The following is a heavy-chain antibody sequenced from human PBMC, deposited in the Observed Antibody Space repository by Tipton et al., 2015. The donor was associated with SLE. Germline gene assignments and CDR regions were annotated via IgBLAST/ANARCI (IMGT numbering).Heavy chain of an antibody. D-gene: IGHD2-15*01. CDR1: GGSFSGFY. CDR3: ARAEGSWDAFDI. J-gene: IGHJ3*02. V-gene: IGHV4-34*01. CDR2: INQSGST. Sequence: TLSLTCAVYGGSFSGFYWSWIRQPPGKGLEWIGEINQSGSTNYNPSLKSRATISVDTSKNQFSLKLSSVTAADTAVYYCARAEGSWDAFDIWGQGTMVTVSS.